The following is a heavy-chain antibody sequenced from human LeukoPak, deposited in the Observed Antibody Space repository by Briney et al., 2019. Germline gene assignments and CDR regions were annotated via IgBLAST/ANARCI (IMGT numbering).Heavy chain of an antibody. CDR2: IKQDGSKK. J-gene: IGHJ4*02. CDR3: TRVGYIDEGIDY. CDR1: GFPFSSYW. D-gene: IGHD5-24*01. Sequence: GGSMRLSCVASGFPFSSYWMTWVRQAPGKGLEWVANIKQDGSKKSYVDSVKGRFTISRGNAKNSLYLQMNSLRAEDTAIYYCTRVGYIDEGIDYWGQGTLVTVSS. V-gene: IGHV3-7*04.